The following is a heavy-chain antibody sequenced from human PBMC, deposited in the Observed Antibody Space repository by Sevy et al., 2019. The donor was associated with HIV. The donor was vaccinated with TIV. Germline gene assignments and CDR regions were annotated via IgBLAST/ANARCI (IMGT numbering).Heavy chain of an antibody. V-gene: IGHV3-30*03. CDR1: GFTFTTPA. J-gene: IGHJ4*02. CDR2: ISFDGSTQ. D-gene: IGHD1-20*01. CDR3: ARYHRRRYGGFDY. Sequence: GGSLRLSCAASGFTFTTPAMHWVRQAPGKGLEWVAVISFDGSTQYYADSVKGRFTVSRDNSKNTLYLQMNSLRTEDTAVYFCARYHRRRYGGFDYWGQGTLVTVSS.